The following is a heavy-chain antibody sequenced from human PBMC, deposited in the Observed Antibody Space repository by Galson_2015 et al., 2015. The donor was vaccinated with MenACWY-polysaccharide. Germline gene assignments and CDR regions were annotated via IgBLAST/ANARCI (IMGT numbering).Heavy chain of an antibody. CDR3: AKDNPIVDWLLPPNWFDP. CDR2: IRSSGTNT. J-gene: IGHJ5*02. CDR1: GFTFTSYA. D-gene: IGHD3-3*01. V-gene: IGHV3-23*01. Sequence: SLRLSCAASGFTFTSYAMSWVRQAPGRGLEWVSAIRSSGTNTYYADSVKGRFTISRDNSKNTLYLQMNSLRAEDTAVYYCAKDNPIVDWLLPPNWFDPWGQGTLVTVSS.